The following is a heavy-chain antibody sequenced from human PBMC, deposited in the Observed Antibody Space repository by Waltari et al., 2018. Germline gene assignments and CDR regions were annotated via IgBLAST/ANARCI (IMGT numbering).Heavy chain of an antibody. CDR2: INPNSGGK. CDR3: ARDFPGNWNDVETWFDP. Sequence: QVQLVQSGAEVKKPGASVKVSCKASGYTFTGYYMHWVRQAPGQGLEWMGWINPNSGGKKYAQKFQGRVNMTRDTSISTAYMELSRLRSDDTAVYYCARDFPGNWNDVETWFDPWGQGTLVSVSS. V-gene: IGHV1-2*02. J-gene: IGHJ5*02. D-gene: IGHD1-20*01. CDR1: GYTFTGYY.